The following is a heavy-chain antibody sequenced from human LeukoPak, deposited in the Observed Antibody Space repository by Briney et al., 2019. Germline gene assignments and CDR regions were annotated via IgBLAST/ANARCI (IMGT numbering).Heavy chain of an antibody. Sequence: GGSLRLSCAASGFTFSTYAMSWVRQAPGKGLEWVSAISGSGTRTYYADSVKGRFTVSRYNSKNTLYLQMNSLRAEDTAIFYCAREPTAAGYVDYWGQGTLATVSS. V-gene: IGHV3-23*01. CDR1: GFTFSTYA. CDR3: AREPTAAGYVDY. D-gene: IGHD3-16*01. J-gene: IGHJ4*02. CDR2: ISGSGTRT.